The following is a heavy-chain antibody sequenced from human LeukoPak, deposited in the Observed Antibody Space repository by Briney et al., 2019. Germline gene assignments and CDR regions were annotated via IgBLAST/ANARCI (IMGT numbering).Heavy chain of an antibody. CDR1: GFTVSSNY. J-gene: IGHJ3*02. D-gene: IGHD2-21*01. CDR3: ARAYSNYADYAFDI. Sequence: GGSLRLSCAASGFTVSSNYMSWVRQAPGKGLEWVSVIYSGGSTYYADSVKGRFTISRDNSKNTLYLQMNSLRAEDTAVYYCARAYSNYADYAFDIWGQGTMVTVSS. V-gene: IGHV3-53*01. CDR2: IYSGGST.